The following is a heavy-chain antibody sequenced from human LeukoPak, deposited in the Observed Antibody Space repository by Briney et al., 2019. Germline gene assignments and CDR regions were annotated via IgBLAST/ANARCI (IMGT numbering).Heavy chain of an antibody. CDR3: ARGETYRKLDY. CDR1: GGTFSSYA. CDR2: IIPILGIA. D-gene: IGHD3-16*01. V-gene: IGHV1-69*04. J-gene: IGHJ4*02. Sequence: SVKVSCRASGGTFSSYAISWVRQAPGQGLEWMGRIIPILGIANYAQKFQGRVTITADKSTSTAYMELSSLRSEDTAVYYCARGETYRKLDYWGQGTLVTVSS.